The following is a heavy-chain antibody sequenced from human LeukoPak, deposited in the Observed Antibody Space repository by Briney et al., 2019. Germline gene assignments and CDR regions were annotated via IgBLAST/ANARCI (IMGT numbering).Heavy chain of an antibody. D-gene: IGHD3-22*01. J-gene: IGHJ5*02. V-gene: IGHV3-23*01. Sequence: PGGSLRHSCAASGFTFSSYAMSWVRQAPGRGLEWVSAISGSGGSTYYADSVKGRFTISRDNSKNTLYLQMNSLRAEDTAVYYCAKEAKNYDSSGLDPWGQGTLVTVSS. CDR1: GFTFSSYA. CDR3: AKEAKNYDSSGLDP. CDR2: ISGSGGST.